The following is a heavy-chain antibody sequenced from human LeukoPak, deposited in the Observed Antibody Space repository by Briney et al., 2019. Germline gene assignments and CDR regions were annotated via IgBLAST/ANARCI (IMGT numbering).Heavy chain of an antibody. CDR3: ARARVGYYDSSGYSTDFDY. V-gene: IGHV3-21*01. D-gene: IGHD3-22*01. Sequence: GGSLRLSCAASGFTFSSYSMNWVRQAPGKGLEWVSSISSSSSYIYYADSVKGRFTISRDNAKNSLYLQMNSLRAEDTAVYYCARARVGYYDSSGYSTDFDYWGQGTLATVSS. J-gene: IGHJ4*02. CDR1: GFTFSSYS. CDR2: ISSSSSYI.